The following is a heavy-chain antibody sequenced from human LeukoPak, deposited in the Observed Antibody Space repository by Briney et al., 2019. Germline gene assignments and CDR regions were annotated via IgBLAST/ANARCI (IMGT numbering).Heavy chain of an antibody. CDR3: AREGIVDAFDI. Sequence: ASVKVSCKASGYTFTSHYMHWVRQAPGQGLEWMGIINPSGGSTSYAQKFQGRVTMTRDTSTSTVYMELSSLRSEDTAVYYCAREGIVDAFDIWGQGTMVTVSS. V-gene: IGHV1-46*01. CDR1: GYTFTSHY. CDR2: INPSGGST. J-gene: IGHJ3*02. D-gene: IGHD2/OR15-2a*01.